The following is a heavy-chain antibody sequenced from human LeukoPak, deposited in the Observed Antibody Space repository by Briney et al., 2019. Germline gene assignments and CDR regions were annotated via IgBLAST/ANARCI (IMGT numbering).Heavy chain of an antibody. Sequence: PGGSLRLSCATSGFTFSSYWMSWVRQAPGKGLEWVANIKGDGTHTNYLDSVKGRFTISRDNAKNSLYLQMNSLRAEDTAVYYCAREGASITGTTIPFDYWGQGTLVTVSS. CDR3: AREGASITGTTIPFDY. D-gene: IGHD1-7*01. V-gene: IGHV3-7*01. J-gene: IGHJ4*02. CDR2: IKGDGTHT. CDR1: GFTFSSYW.